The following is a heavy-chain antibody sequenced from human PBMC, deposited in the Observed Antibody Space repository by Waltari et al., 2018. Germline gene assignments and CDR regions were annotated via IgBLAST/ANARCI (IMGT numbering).Heavy chain of an antibody. V-gene: IGHV3-23*01. CDR2: ISNTGLST. CDR1: GFSFSNYG. D-gene: IGHD4-17*01. J-gene: IGHJ4*02. CDR3: AKVLVSTVTAAPLFDH. Sequence: EVQLLESGGGLVESGGSLRLSCAASGFSFSNYGISWVRQAPGKGLDWVSAISNTGLSTYYADSVKGRFTISRDNSKNTLYLQMDSLRAEDTALYYCAKVLVSTVTAAPLFDHWGQGTLVTVSS.